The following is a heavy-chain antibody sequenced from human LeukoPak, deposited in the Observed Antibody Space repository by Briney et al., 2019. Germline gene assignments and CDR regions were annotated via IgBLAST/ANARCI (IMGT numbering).Heavy chain of an antibody. CDR1: GFTFSGHW. CDR3: TRDRSRAEDD. V-gene: IGHV3-7*01. Sequence: PGGSLRLSCAASGFTFSGHWMSWVRQAPGKGLEWVANINQGGSDKYYVDSVKGRFTISRDNANNLLYLQMNSLRGEGKAVYYCTRDRSRAEDDWGQGTLVTVSS. J-gene: IGHJ4*02. D-gene: IGHD1-14*01. CDR2: INQGGSDK.